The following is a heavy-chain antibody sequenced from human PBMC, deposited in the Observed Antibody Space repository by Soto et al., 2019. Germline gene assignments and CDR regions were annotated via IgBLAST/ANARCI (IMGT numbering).Heavy chain of an antibody. CDR3: AKWVGHYYGSGNDWFDP. D-gene: IGHD3-10*01. Sequence: EVQLLESGGGLVQPGGSLRLSCAASGFTFSSYAMSWVRQAPGKGLEWVSAIIGSGGSTYYADSVKGRFTISRDNSENTLYLQMNSLRAEDTAVYYCAKWVGHYYGSGNDWFDPWGQGTLVTVSS. V-gene: IGHV3-23*01. CDR1: GFTFSSYA. CDR2: IIGSGGST. J-gene: IGHJ5*02.